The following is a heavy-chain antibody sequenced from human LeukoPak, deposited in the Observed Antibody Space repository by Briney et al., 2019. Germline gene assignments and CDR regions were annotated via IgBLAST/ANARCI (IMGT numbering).Heavy chain of an antibody. Sequence: SETLSLTCSVSGDSISYFYWSWIRQAAGKGLEWIGRISGSGSTDYNASLKSRVTMSVDTSKNQLSLKVISVTAADTAVYYCARERRAGAAFDIWGQGTMVTVSS. CDR2: ISGSGST. V-gene: IGHV4-4*07. CDR1: GDSISYFY. D-gene: IGHD6-13*01. CDR3: ARERRAGAAFDI. J-gene: IGHJ3*02.